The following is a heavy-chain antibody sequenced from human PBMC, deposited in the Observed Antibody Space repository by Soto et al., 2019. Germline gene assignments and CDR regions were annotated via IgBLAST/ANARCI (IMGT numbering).Heavy chain of an antibody. CDR1: GGTFSSYT. J-gene: IGHJ6*02. CDR3: ASLDSSSWTYYYYGMDV. Sequence: QVQLVQSGAEVKKPGSSVKVSCKASGGTFSSYTISWVRQAPGQGLEWMGRIIPILGIANYAQKFQGRVTITADKSTSTAYMELSSLRSEDTAVYYCASLDSSSWTYYYYGMDVWGQGTTVTVSS. CDR2: IIPILGIA. V-gene: IGHV1-69*02. D-gene: IGHD6-13*01.